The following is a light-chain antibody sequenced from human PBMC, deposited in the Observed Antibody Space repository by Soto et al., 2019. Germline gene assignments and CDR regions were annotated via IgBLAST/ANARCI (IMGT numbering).Light chain of an antibody. V-gene: IGKV3-15*01. CDR2: GAS. Sequence: EIVMTQSPATLSVSPGERATLSCMASQSVSSDLAWYHQKPGQAPRLLIYGASTRATGIPARFSGSGSGTEFTLTITRLEPEDFAVYYCQQYGSLSWTFGQGTKVDIK. CDR3: QQYGSLSWT. J-gene: IGKJ1*01. CDR1: QSVSSD.